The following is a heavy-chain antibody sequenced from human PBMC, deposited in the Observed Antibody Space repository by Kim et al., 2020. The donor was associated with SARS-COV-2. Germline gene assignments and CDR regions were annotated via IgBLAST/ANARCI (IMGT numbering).Heavy chain of an antibody. J-gene: IGHJ4*02. V-gene: IGHV4-4*02. CDR2: IFHSGTT. CDR1: GVSITSATW. CDR3: SGSSGWYRLDY. D-gene: IGHD6-19*01. Sequence: SETLSLTCAVSGVSITSATWWTWVRQPPGKGLEWIGVIFHSGTTDYNPSLKSRVTISVDKSKNHFSLNLNSVTAADTDVYYCSGSSGWYRLDYWGQGTLVTVSS.